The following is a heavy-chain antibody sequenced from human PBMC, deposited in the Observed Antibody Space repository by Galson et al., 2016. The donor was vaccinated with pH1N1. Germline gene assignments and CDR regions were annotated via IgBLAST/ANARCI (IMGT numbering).Heavy chain of an antibody. V-gene: IGHV4-61*09. CDR3: ARVVTWELGYYFDY. J-gene: IGHJ4*02. D-gene: IGHD1-26*01. CDR1: GGSISSGSYY. CDR2: IYTSGST. Sequence: LSLTCTVSGGSISSGSYYWSWIRQPAGKGLEWIGYIYTSGSTNYNPSLKSRVIISVDTSKNQFSLKLSSVTAADTAVYYCARVVTWELGYYFDYWGRGTLVTVSS.